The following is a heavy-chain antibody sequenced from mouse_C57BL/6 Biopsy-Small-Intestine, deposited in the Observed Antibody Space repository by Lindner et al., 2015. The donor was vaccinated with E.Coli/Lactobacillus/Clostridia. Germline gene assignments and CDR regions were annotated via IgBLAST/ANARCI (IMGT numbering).Heavy chain of an antibody. D-gene: IGHD5-1*01. CDR3: ARGSNYFDY. V-gene: IGHV1-39*01. Sequence: KPGASVKISCKASGYSITGYNVNWVKQSHGKSLEWIGNINPYYGTTSNNQKFKGKATLTVDKSSTTAYMQLNSVTSEDSAVYFCARGSNYFDYWGQGTTLIVSS. J-gene: IGHJ2*01. CDR1: GYSITGYN. CDR2: INPYYGTT.